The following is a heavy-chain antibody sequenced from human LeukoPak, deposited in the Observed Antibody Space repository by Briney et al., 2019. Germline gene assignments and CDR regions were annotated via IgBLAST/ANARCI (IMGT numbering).Heavy chain of an antibody. V-gene: IGHV4-4*07. D-gene: IGHD3-10*01. CDR2: IYTSGST. J-gene: IGHJ4*02. CDR3: ARVNYGSGAYYFDY. CDR1: GGSISSYY. Sequence: SETLSLTCTVSGGSISSYYWSWIRQPAGKGLEWIGRIYTSGSTNYNPSLKSRVTMLVDPSKNQFSLKLSSVTAADTAVYYCARVNYGSGAYYFDYWGQGTLVTVSS.